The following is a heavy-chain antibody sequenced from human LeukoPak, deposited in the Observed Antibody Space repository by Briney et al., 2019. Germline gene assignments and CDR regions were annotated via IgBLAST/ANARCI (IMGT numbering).Heavy chain of an antibody. CDR1: GGTFSSYA. J-gene: IGHJ4*02. D-gene: IGHD2-21*01. Sequence: ASVKVSCKASGGTFSSYAISWVRQAPGQGLEWMGGIIPIFGTADYAQKFQGRVTITADESTSTAYMELSSLRSEDTAVYYCWGGGWKKPFDYWGQGTLVAVSS. V-gene: IGHV1-69*13. CDR3: WGGGWKKPFDY. CDR2: IIPIFGTA.